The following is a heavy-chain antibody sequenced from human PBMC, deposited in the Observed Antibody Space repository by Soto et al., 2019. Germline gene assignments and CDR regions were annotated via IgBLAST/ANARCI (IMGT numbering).Heavy chain of an antibody. CDR3: ARSPPGSADSSSDYYYMDV. Sequence: SETLSLTCAVYGGSFSGYYWSWIRQPPGKGLEWIGEINHSGSTNYNPSLKSRVTISVDTSKNQFSLKLSSVTAADTAVYYCARSPPGSADSSSDYYYMDVWGKGTTVTVSS. CDR1: GGSFSGYY. V-gene: IGHV4-34*01. J-gene: IGHJ6*03. CDR2: INHSGST. D-gene: IGHD6-6*01.